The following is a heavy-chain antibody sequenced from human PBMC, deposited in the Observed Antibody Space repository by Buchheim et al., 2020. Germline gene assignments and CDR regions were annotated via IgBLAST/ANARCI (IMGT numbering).Heavy chain of an antibody. CDR3: TTVRDYNADVDYVESYYHGIDY. J-gene: IGHJ6*02. CDR1: GTSFSNYF. Sequence: QVQLQQWGAGLLRPSETLSLTCAVYGTSFSNYFWTWIRQSPGKGLEWIEHVDQNGDTNYNPSLSSRVPISLDLSKNQFSLNVRSVTAPDAAVYYCTTVRDYNADVDYVESYYHGIDYWGQGTTVTVPS. CDR2: VDQNGDT. V-gene: IGHV4-34*01. D-gene: IGHD4-17*01.